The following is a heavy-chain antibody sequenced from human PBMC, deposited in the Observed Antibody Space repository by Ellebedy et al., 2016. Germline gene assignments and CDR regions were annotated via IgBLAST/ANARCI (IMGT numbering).Heavy chain of an antibody. CDR3: AREGVERRLGSIY. J-gene: IGHJ4*02. Sequence: KFQGRVTITRDTSASTAYMELSSLRSEDTAVYYCAREGVERRLGSIYWGQGTLVTVSS. V-gene: IGHV1-3*01. D-gene: IGHD1-1*01.